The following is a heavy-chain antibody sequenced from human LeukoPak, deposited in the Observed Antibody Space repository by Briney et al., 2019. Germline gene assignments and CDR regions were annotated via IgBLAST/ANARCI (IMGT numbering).Heavy chain of an antibody. CDR2: IYYSGST. J-gene: IGHJ5*02. CDR1: GGSVSSGSYY. CDR3: ARVVYGGNWFDP. V-gene: IGHV4-61*01. D-gene: IGHD4-23*01. Sequence: SETLSLTCTVSGGSVSSGSYYWSWIRQPPGKGLEWIGYIYYSGSTNYNPSLKSRVTISVDTSKNQISLKLSSVTAADTAVYYCARVVYGGNWFDPWGQGTPVTVSS.